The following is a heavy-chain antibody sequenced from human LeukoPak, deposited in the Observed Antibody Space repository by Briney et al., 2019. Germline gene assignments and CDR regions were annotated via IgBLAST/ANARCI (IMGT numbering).Heavy chain of an antibody. V-gene: IGHV3-74*01. CDR2: INTDGSTI. J-gene: IGHJ4*02. CDR3: ARAGSFRFDY. CDR1: GFTFSDYW. Sequence: GGSLRLSCAASGFTFSDYWLHWVRQAPGKGLVWVSRINTDGSTINYAGSVKGRFTISRDDAKNTLYLQMDDLRAEDTAVYYCARAGSFRFDYWGQGTLVTVSS. D-gene: IGHD3-10*01.